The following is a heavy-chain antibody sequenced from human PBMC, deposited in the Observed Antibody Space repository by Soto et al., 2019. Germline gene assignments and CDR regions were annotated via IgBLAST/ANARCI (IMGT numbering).Heavy chain of an antibody. CDR1: GFTFSDHY. CDR3: TVWGSGNDFGAA. Sequence: EVQLVESGGGLVQPGGSLRLSCAASGFTFSDHYVDWVRQAPGKGLEWVGRSKNKADSYTTEYAATVKGRFTISRDGSKNSLFLQMNSLKPEDTAVYYCTVWGSGNDFGAAWGQGILVTVSS. CDR2: SKNKADSYTT. J-gene: IGHJ4*02. V-gene: IGHV3-72*01. D-gene: IGHD3-10*01.